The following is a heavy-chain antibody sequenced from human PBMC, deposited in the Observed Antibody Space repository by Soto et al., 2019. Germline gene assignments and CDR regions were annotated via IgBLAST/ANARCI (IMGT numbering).Heavy chain of an antibody. V-gene: IGHV3-23*01. CDR3: AKDGIPAARYYYYMDV. Sequence: GGSLRLSCAASGFTFSSYALAWVCQAPGKRLEWVSGISGGAASTYYADSVKGRFTISRDNSKNTLYLQMNSLRAEDTAVYYCAKDGIPAARYYYYMDVWGKGTTVTVSS. CDR1: GFTFSSYA. CDR2: ISGGAAST. D-gene: IGHD2-2*01. J-gene: IGHJ6*03.